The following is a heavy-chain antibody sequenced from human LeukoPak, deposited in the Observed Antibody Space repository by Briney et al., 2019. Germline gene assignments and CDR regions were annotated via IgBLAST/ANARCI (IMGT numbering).Heavy chain of an antibody. CDR2: ISSSGSTI. CDR3: ARDRKDCSGGSCYGRADY. J-gene: IGHJ4*02. D-gene: IGHD2-15*01. Sequence: GGSLRLSCAASGFTFSSYEMNWVRQAPGKGLEWVSYISSSGSTIYYADSVKGRFTISRDNAKNSLYLQMNSLRAEDTAVYYCARDRKDCSGGSCYGRADYWGQGTLVTVSS. V-gene: IGHV3-48*03. CDR1: GFTFSSYE.